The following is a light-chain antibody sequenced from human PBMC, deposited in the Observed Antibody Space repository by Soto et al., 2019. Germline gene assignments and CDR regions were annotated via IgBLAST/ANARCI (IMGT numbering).Light chain of an antibody. V-gene: IGKV3-15*01. CDR2: DAS. J-gene: IGKJ1*01. CDR1: QSLRSS. Sequence: ETMTTQAPDTLAVALWETGTLALMASQSLRSSLAWYQQKPGQAPRLLIYDASTRATGIPARFSGSGSGTDFTLTISGLQSEDFAVYYCQQYNNWPQTFGQGTKVDIK. CDR3: QQYNNWPQT.